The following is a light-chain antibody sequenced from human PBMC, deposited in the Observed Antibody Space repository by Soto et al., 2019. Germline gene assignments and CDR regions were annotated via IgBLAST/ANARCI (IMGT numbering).Light chain of an antibody. CDR1: QGIRND. CDR3: LQDNNYPRT. CDR2: AAS. V-gene: IGKV1-6*01. Sequence: AIPMTQSPSSLSASVGDRVTITCRASQGIRNDLGWYQQKPGKAPKLLIYAASSLRSGLPSRFSGSASGPDFTLTISSLQPEDFATYYCLQDNNYPRTFGQGTKVEVK. J-gene: IGKJ1*01.